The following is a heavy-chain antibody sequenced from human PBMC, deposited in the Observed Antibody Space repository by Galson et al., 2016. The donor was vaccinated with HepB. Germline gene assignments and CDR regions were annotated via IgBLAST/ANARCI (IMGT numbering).Heavy chain of an antibody. D-gene: IGHD3-3*01. Sequence: SLRLSCAASGFSFSSYSMNWVRQAPGKGLEWVSSISTTTRYTYYADSVKGRFTISRDNSKNSLYLQMNSLRAEDTAVYYCARGHYDFWSGPSRRAFDIWGQGTMVTVSS. V-gene: IGHV3-21*01. CDR1: GFSFSSYS. CDR3: ARGHYDFWSGPSRRAFDI. J-gene: IGHJ3*02. CDR2: ISTTTRYT.